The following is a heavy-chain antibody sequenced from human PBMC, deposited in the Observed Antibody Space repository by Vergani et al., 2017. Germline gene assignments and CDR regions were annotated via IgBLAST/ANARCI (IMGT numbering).Heavy chain of an antibody. CDR3: ARDLRGYNWNYFYYYYYMDV. V-gene: IGHV3-21*01. J-gene: IGHJ6*03. CDR1: GFTFSSYS. Sequence: VQLVESGGGLVKPGGSLRLSCAASGFTFSSYSMNWVRQAPGKGLEWVSSISSSSSYIYYADSVKGRFTISRDNAKNSLYLQMNSLRAEDTAVYYCARDLRGYNWNYFYYYYYMDVWGKGP. CDR2: ISSSSSYI. D-gene: IGHD1-7*01.